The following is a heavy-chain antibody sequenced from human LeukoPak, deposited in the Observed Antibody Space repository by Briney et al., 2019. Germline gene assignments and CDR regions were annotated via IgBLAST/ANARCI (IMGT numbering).Heavy chain of an antibody. CDR1: GFTFTSSW. CDR3: AVHNGDY. Sequence: PGGSLRLSCAASGFTFTSSWMHWVRQAPGKGLVWVSHINPDGSNTTYADAVKGRFTVSRDNAKNSLFLQMNSLRAEDTAVYYCAVHNGDYWGQGTLVTVSP. D-gene: IGHD2-8*01. CDR2: INPDGSNT. J-gene: IGHJ4*02. V-gene: IGHV3-74*01.